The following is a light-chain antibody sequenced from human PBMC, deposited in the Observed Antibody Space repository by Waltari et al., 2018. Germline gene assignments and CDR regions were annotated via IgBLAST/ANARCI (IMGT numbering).Light chain of an antibody. V-gene: IGKV1-39*01. J-gene: IGKJ4*01. Sequence: DIQMTQSPSSLSASVGDRVTISCRTIQSIGSYLNWYQHKPGRAPKLLIYDASTLQSGVPSRFGGSGSGTDFTLTINNLQPEDFATYYCQQSYSILLTFGGGTKVEIK. CDR1: QSIGSY. CDR3: QQSYSILLT. CDR2: DAS.